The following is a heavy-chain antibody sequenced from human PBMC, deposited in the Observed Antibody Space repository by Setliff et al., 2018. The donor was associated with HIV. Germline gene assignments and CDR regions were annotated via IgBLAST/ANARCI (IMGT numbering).Heavy chain of an antibody. J-gene: IGHJ6*03. Sequence: SETLSLTCVVSGGSINTGGYYWTWIRQVPGKGLEWIGSIYYTGTTNYNPSLESRLTISIDTSQNHFSLKLTSVTAADTAVYYCVRTNYYYYYMDVWGKGTTVTVSS. V-gene: IGHV4-31*11. CDR2: IYYTGTT. CDR3: VRTNYYYYYMDV. CDR1: GGSINTGGYY.